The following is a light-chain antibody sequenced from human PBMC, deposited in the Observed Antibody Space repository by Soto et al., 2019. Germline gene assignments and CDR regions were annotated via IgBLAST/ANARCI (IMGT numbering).Light chain of an antibody. CDR2: DAS. Sequence: AIRLTQSPSSLSASVGDRVTITCRASQGIGTDLAWYQQKPGTAPKLLIYDASSLESGVPSRFSGSGSGTEFTLTISSLQPDDFATYSCQQYNSYSKTFGQGTKVDI. V-gene: IGKV1-13*02. CDR3: QQYNSYSKT. J-gene: IGKJ1*01. CDR1: QGIGTD.